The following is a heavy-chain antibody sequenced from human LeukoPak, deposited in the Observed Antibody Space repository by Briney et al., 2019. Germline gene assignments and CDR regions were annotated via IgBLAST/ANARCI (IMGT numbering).Heavy chain of an antibody. CDR2: ISAYNGNT. CDR1: GYTFANYG. Sequence: ASVKVSCKASGYTFANYGISWVRQAPGQGLEWVGWISAYNGNTNYAQKLQGRVTMTTDTSTSTAYMELRSLRSDDTAVYYCARSPLPYYYDSSGPFDYWGQGTLVTVSS. D-gene: IGHD3-22*01. J-gene: IGHJ4*02. V-gene: IGHV1-18*01. CDR3: ARSPLPYYYDSSGPFDY.